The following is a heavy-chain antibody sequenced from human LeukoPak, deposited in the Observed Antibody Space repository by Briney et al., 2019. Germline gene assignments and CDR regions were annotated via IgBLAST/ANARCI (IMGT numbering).Heavy chain of an antibody. CDR1: GFTFSSYW. V-gene: IGHV3-7*01. CDR2: IKQDGNEK. CDR3: ARVSATIVVVPAANYYYYYYMDV. Sequence: QSGGSLRLSCAASGFTFSSYWMSWVRQAPGKGLEWVANIKQDGNEKYYVDSVKGRFTISRDNAKNSLYLQTNSLRAEDTAVYYCARVSATIVVVPAANYYYYYYMDVWGKGTTVTVSS. J-gene: IGHJ6*03. D-gene: IGHD2-2*01.